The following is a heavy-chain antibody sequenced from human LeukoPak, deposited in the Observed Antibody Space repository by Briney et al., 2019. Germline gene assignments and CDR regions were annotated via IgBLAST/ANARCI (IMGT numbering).Heavy chain of an antibody. CDR2: IIPIFGTA. J-gene: IGHJ6*02. CDR3: ARDQGGIVVVPAARYYYYGIDV. V-gene: IGHV1-69*13. D-gene: IGHD2-2*01. Sequence: GASVKVSCKASGGTFGSYAISWVRQAPGQGLEWMGGIIPIFGTANYAQKFQGRVTITADESTSTAYMELSSLRSEDTAVYYCARDQGGIVVVPAARYYYYGIDVWGQGTTVTVSS. CDR1: GGTFGSYA.